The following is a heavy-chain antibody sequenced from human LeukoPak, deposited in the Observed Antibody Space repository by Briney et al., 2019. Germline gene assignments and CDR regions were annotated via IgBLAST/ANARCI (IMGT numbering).Heavy chain of an antibody. D-gene: IGHD2-2*02. Sequence: ASVKVSCKASGYTFTSYYMHWVRQAPGEGLEWMGIINPSGGSTSYAQKFQGRVAMTRDMSTSTVYMELSSLRSEDTAVYYCARVAAEVVGVPGAIGFGWLRRDYYYMDVWGKGTTVTVSS. V-gene: IGHV1-46*01. CDR1: GYTFTSYY. CDR3: ARVAAEVVGVPGAIGFGWLRRDYYYMDV. CDR2: INPSGGST. J-gene: IGHJ6*03.